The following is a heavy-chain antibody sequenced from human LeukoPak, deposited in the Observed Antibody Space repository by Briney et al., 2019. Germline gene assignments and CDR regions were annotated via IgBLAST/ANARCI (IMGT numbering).Heavy chain of an antibody. CDR1: GYTFTGYY. D-gene: IGHD3-10*01. CDR3: ARFGYYYGSGSRVEY. CDR2: INPNSGGT. J-gene: IGHJ4*02. Sequence: ASVKVSCKASGYTFTGYYMHWVRQAPGQGLEWMGWINPNSGGTNYAQKFQGRVTMTRDTSISTAYMELSRLRSDDTAVYYCARFGYYYGSGSRVEYWGQGTLVTVSS. V-gene: IGHV1-2*02.